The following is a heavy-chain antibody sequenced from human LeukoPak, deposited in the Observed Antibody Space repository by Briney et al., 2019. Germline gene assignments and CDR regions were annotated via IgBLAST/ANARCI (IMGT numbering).Heavy chain of an antibody. J-gene: IGHJ5*02. CDR1: GGSISSYY. CDR2: IYYSENT. V-gene: IGHV4-59*01. D-gene: IGHD1-26*01. Sequence: TSETLSLTCTVSGGSISSYYWSWIRQPPGKGLEWIGYIYYSENTNYNPSLKSRVTISVDTSKNQFSLKLSSVTAADTAVYYCARDPSPFYSGSYLGFDPWGQGTLVTVSS. CDR3: ARDPSPFYSGSYLGFDP.